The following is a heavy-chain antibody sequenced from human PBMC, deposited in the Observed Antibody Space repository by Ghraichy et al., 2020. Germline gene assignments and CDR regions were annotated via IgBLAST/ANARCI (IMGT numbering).Heavy chain of an antibody. Sequence: SQTLSLTCTVSGGSISSYFWSWLRQPPGKGLEWIGYIYYSGSTNYNPSLKSRVTISVDTSKNQFSLKLSSVTAADTAVYYCASADSGGYDSSGTRAFDIWGQGTMVTVSS. CDR1: GGSISSYF. CDR3: ASADSGGYDSSGTRAFDI. V-gene: IGHV4-59*01. J-gene: IGHJ3*02. D-gene: IGHD3-22*01. CDR2: IYYSGST.